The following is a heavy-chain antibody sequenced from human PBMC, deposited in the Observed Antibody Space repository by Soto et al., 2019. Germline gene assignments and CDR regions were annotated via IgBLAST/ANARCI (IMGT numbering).Heavy chain of an antibody. CDR3: VTWHTTKHIVVVTASDDY. V-gene: IGHV3-64D*06. CDR1: GVTFSSYA. Sequence: PGGSLRLSCSASGVTFSSYAMHWVRQAPGKGLEYVSAISSNGGSTYYADSVKGRFTISRDNSKNTLYLQMSSLRAEDTAVYYCVTWHTTKHIVVVTASDDYWGQGTLVTVSS. J-gene: IGHJ4*02. CDR2: ISSNGGST. D-gene: IGHD2-21*02.